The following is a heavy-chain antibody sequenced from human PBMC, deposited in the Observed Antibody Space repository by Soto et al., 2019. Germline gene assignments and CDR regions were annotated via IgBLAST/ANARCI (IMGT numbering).Heavy chain of an antibody. Sequence: PGGSLRLSCAASGFTFYNYDMHWVRQAPGKGLEWVTLISYDGSNQYYADSVKGRFTISRDNSKNTLYLQMNSLRPEDTAVYYCAKGNGAYEIDYWGQGTLVTVSS. CDR1: GFTFYNYD. CDR3: AKGNGAYEIDY. J-gene: IGHJ4*02. V-gene: IGHV3-30*18. D-gene: IGHD4-17*01. CDR2: ISYDGSNQ.